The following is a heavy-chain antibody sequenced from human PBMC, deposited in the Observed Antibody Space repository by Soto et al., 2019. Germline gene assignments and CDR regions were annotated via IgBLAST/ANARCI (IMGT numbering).Heavy chain of an antibody. Sequence: HPGGSLRLSCAGSGFTFRWFGMNWVRQAPGKGLEWVARISNDGSNEYYLDSVKGRFTISRDNSKNTLYLQMDSLRAEDTAVYYCAKGEVRGIIPSYFDYWGLGTLVTVSS. CDR1: GFTFRWFG. V-gene: IGHV3-30*18. J-gene: IGHJ4*02. D-gene: IGHD3-10*01. CDR3: AKGEVRGIIPSYFDY. CDR2: ISNDGSNE.